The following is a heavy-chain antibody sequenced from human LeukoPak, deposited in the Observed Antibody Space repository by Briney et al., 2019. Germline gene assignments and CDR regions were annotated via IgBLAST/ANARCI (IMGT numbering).Heavy chain of an antibody. CDR3: ARTNLGYCSSTSCYGDYYYYGMDV. CDR2: IIPIFGTA. V-gene: IGHV1-69*13. J-gene: IGHJ6*02. D-gene: IGHD2-2*01. CDR1: GGTFSSYA. Sequence: GASVKVSCKASGGTFSSYAISWVRQAPGQGLEWMGGIIPIFGTANYAQKFQGRVTITADEPTSTAYMELSSLRSEDTAVYYCARTNLGYCSSTSCYGDYYYYGMDVWGQGTTVTVSS.